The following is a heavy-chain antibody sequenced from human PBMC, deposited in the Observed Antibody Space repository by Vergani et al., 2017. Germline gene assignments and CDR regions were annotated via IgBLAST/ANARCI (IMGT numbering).Heavy chain of an antibody. Sequence: QVQLVQSGAEVKKPGASVKVSCKASGYTFTSYGISWVRQAPGQGLEWMGWISAYNGNTNYAQKLQGRVTMTTDTSTSTAYMELRSLRSDDTAVYYCARVNDYSNYGMSVQGLYYYYYYMDVWGKGTTVTVSS. V-gene: IGHV1-18*01. D-gene: IGHD4-11*01. CDR1: GYTFTSYG. CDR3: ARVNDYSNYGMSVQGLYYYYYYMDV. J-gene: IGHJ6*03. CDR2: ISAYNGNT.